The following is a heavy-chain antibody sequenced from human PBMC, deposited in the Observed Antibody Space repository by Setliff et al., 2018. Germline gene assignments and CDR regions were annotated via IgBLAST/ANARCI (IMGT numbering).Heavy chain of an antibody. D-gene: IGHD2-21*01. CDR1: GGSIINSYY. CDR3: ARAQVVFAISAPVWYFEV. Sequence: PSETLSLTCTVSGGSIINSYYWSWIRQPAGKGLEWIGRISTSGSTNYNPSLKSRVSISVEKSKNQFSLKLTSVTAADTAVYYCARAQVVFAISAPVWYFEVWGRGTQVTVSS. CDR2: ISTSGST. V-gene: IGHV4-4*07. J-gene: IGHJ2*01.